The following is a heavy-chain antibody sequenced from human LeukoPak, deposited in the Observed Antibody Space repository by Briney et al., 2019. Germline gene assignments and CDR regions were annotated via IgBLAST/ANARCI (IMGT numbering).Heavy chain of an antibody. V-gene: IGHV4-38-2*01. D-gene: IGHD3-9*01. CDR3: ARAFDYNCFNP. CDR2: IYYSGST. Sequence: PSEPLSLTCAVSNYSISSGFYWAWVRQPPGKGLEWIGNIYYSGSTYCNPSLKSRIIISVDTSKNQFSLKLRSVTAADTAVYYCARAFDYNCFNPRGQGTLVTVSS. J-gene: IGHJ5*02. CDR1: NYSISSGFY.